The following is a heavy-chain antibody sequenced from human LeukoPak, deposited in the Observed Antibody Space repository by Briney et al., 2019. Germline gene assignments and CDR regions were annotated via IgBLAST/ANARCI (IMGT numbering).Heavy chain of an antibody. J-gene: IGHJ4*02. CDR1: GYTFTGYY. CDR2: INPNSGGT. Sequence: AASVKVSCKASGYTFTGYYMHWVRQTPGQGLEWMGWINPNSGGTNYAQKFQGRVTMTRDTSISTAYMELSRLRSDDTAVYYCARVGGDYGPFDYWGQGTLVTVSS. D-gene: IGHD4-17*01. CDR3: ARVGGDYGPFDY. V-gene: IGHV1-2*02.